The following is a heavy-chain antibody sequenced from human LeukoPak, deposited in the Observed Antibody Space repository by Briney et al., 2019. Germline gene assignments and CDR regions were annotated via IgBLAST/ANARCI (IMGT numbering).Heavy chain of an antibody. CDR1: GGSISSGGYY. Sequence: PSQTLSLTCTVSGGSISSGGYYWSWIRQHPGKGLEWIGYIYYTGSTNYNPSLKSRVTISVDTSKNQFSLKLSSVTAADTAVYYCARVLGSHDYGDYHYFDYWGQGTLVTVSS. V-gene: IGHV4-31*03. CDR3: ARVLGSHDYGDYHYFDY. J-gene: IGHJ4*02. D-gene: IGHD4-17*01. CDR2: IYYTGST.